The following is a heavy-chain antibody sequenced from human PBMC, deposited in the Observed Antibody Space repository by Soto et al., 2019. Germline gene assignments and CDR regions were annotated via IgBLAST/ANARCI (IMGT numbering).Heavy chain of an antibody. V-gene: IGHV4-39*01. CDR1: GGSISSSNYY. Sequence: SETLSLTCTVSGGSISSSNYYWGWIRQPPGKGLEWIGSIFYSGSTSYNPSLKSRVTMSNSSLKSRVTISVDTSKNLFSLEVTSVTAADTAVYYCVRQGFGRLHGLVDVWGQGTTVTSP. D-gene: IGHD3-10*01. J-gene: IGHJ6*02. CDR2: IFYSGST. CDR3: VRQGFGRLHGLVDV.